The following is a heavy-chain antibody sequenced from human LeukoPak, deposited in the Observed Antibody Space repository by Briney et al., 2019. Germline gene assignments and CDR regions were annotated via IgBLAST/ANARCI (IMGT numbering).Heavy chain of an antibody. CDR1: GFTFSSYS. Sequence: GGSLRLSCAASGFTFSSYSMNWVRQAPGKGLEWVSSISSSSSYIYYADSVKGRFTISRDNSKNTLYLQMNSLRAEDTAVYYCANPRSGWYYNYFDYWGQGTLVTVSS. V-gene: IGHV3-21*04. D-gene: IGHD6-19*01. CDR2: ISSSSSYI. J-gene: IGHJ4*02. CDR3: ANPRSGWYYNYFDY.